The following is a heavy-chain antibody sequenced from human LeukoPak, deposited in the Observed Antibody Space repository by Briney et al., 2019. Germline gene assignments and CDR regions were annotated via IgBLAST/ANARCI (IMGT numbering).Heavy chain of an antibody. CDR2: IHYDGST. Sequence: SETLSLTCTVSGGPLRSSTYYWAWIRQPPGKGLEWLGSIHYDGSTFDNPSLKSRVTMSVDTSRNHFSLKMTSVTAADTAVYYCARDNRSLLDSWGQGILVTVSS. CDR3: ARDNRSLLDS. CDR1: GGPLRSSTYY. J-gene: IGHJ4*02. D-gene: IGHD3-16*02. V-gene: IGHV4-39*07.